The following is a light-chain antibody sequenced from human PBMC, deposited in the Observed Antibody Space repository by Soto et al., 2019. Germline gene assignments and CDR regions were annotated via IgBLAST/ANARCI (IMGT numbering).Light chain of an antibody. J-gene: IGLJ1*01. Sequence: QSALTQPASLSGSPGQSITISCTGTSSDIGAYDYVSWFQQHPGKAPKLMISEVNNRPSGVSNRFSGSKSGNTAYLTISGLQVEDEAEYFCSSFTTTSTHVFGAATTVTVL. CDR3: SSFTTTSTHV. CDR1: SSDIGAYDY. CDR2: EVN. V-gene: IGLV2-14*01.